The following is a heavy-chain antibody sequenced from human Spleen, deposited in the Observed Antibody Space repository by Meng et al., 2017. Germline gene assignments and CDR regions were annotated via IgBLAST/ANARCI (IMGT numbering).Heavy chain of an antibody. D-gene: IGHD2-2*01. V-gene: IGHV1-69*13. J-gene: IGHJ6*02. CDR3: ARVLRAPAAMGYYYYYGMDV. CDR2: IIPIFGTA. CDR1: GYTFTSYG. Sequence: SVKVSCKASGYTFTSYGISWVRQAPGQGLEWMGGIIPIFGTANYAQKFQGRVTITADESTSTAYMELSSLSSEDTAVYYCARVLRAPAAMGYYYYYGMDVWGQGTTVTVSS.